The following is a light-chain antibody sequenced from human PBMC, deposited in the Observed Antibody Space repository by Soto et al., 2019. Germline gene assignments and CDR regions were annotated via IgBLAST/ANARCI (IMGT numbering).Light chain of an antibody. V-gene: IGKV3D-15*01. J-gene: IGKJ5*01. Sequence: ILMTQSQSTLSVSPVESATLYCRASQSINRDLAWYEQKPGQTPRRVIYGASTWGTGVPPRFTGSGSGTEFTLTISNLQSEDFAVYYCQQYHSWPITFGQGTRLENK. CDR2: GAS. CDR3: QQYHSWPIT. CDR1: QSINRD.